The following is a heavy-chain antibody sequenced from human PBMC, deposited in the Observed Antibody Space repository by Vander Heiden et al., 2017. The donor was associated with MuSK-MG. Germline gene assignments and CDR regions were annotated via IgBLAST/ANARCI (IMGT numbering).Heavy chain of an antibody. D-gene: IGHD6-19*01. Sequence: EVQLVVSGGGLVQPGGSLRLSCASSRFTVSSNYMGGGRQAPGKGLEWVSVSYSGGSTYYADSVKGRFTISRDNAKNALYLQMNSLRAEDTAVYYCARDRVAGYYYFDYCGQGTLVTVSS. J-gene: IGHJ4*02. CDR2: SYSGGST. CDR3: ARDRVAGYYYFDY. V-gene: IGHV3-66*01. CDR1: RFTVSSNY.